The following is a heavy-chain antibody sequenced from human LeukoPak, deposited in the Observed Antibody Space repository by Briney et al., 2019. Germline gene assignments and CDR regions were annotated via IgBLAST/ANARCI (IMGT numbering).Heavy chain of an antibody. CDR2: IYHTGST. D-gene: IGHD3-16*01. CDR1: GVPIRTYY. CDR3: ANYDGAPRS. V-gene: IGHV4-59*08. J-gene: IGHJ4*02. Sequence: SETLSLICSVSGVPIRTYYWTWFRQPPGKGLEWIGYIYHTGSTNYNPSLKNRVTLSIDTSRSQFSLRLTSVTAADTAVYYCANYDGAPRSWGQGTLVTVSS.